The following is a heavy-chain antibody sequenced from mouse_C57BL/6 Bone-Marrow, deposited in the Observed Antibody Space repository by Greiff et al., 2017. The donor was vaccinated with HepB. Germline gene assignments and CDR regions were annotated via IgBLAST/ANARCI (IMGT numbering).Heavy chain of an antibody. J-gene: IGHJ4*01. CDR3: TRDRDESNGGAMDY. V-gene: IGHV5-9-1*02. CDR1: GFTFSSYA. CDR2: ISSGGDYI. D-gene: IGHD2-5*01. Sequence: EVQVVESGAGLVKPGGSLKLSCAASGFTFSSYAMSWVRQTPEPRLAWVAYISSGGDYIYYADTVKGRFTLSRDNARNTRYLQLSSLKSEDTAMDYWTRDRDESNGGAMDYGGQGTSGTVSS.